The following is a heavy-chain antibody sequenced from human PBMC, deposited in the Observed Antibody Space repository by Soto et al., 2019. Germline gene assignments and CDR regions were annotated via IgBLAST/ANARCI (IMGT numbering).Heavy chain of an antibody. Sequence: QITLKESGPTLVKPTQTLTLTCTFSGFSLDTSGVGVAWIRQPPGKALEWLTLIYWDDDKRYSPSLRSRLTTXTXTXXNRVVLTMTNMDPVDTATYYCSHMESRVASYGLDVWGQGTTVTVSS. D-gene: IGHD3-3*01. CDR2: IYWDDDK. CDR1: GFSLDTSGVG. CDR3: SHMESRVASYGLDV. V-gene: IGHV2-5*02. J-gene: IGHJ6*02.